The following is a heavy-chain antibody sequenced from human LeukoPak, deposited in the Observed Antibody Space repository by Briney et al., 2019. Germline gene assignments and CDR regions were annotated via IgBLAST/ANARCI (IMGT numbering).Heavy chain of an antibody. CDR2: IAPSSGTT. CDR1: GYTFTGYY. Sequence: ASVKVSCKASGYTFTGYYMHWVRQAPGQGLEWMGVIAPSSGTTSYAHKFQGRVTMTRDTSTSTLYMELSSLTSEDTAVYYCARASGSSAVPFDYWGQGTLVTASS. V-gene: IGHV1-46*01. J-gene: IGHJ4*02. CDR3: ARASGSSAVPFDY. D-gene: IGHD3-10*01.